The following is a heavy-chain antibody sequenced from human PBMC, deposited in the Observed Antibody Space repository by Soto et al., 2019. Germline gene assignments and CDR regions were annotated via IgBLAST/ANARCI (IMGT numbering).Heavy chain of an antibody. D-gene: IGHD6-19*01. Sequence: GGSLRLSCAASGFTFSSHAMSWVRQAPGKGLEWVSSISGSGSKTHYADSVKGRFTISRDNSKNTLYLQINSLRAEDTAVLYCAKHLYSSAWSPGDYWGQGTLVTVSS. J-gene: IGHJ4*02. CDR2: ISGSGSKT. V-gene: IGHV3-23*01. CDR3: AKHLYSSAWSPGDY. CDR1: GFTFSSHA.